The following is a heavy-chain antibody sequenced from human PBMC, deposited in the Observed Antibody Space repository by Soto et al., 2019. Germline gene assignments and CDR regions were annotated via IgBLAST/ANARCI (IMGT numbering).Heavy chain of an antibody. CDR3: ARRITGTPYGMDV. D-gene: IGHD1-20*01. CDR1: ASSISSGDYY. Sequence: LSLTCTVSASSISSGDYYWSWIRQPPGKGLEWIGYIYYSGSTYYNPSLKSRVTISVDTSKNQFSLKLSSVTAADTAVYYCARRITGTPYGMDVWGQGTTVIVSS. CDR2: IYYSGST. V-gene: IGHV4-30-4*01. J-gene: IGHJ6*02.